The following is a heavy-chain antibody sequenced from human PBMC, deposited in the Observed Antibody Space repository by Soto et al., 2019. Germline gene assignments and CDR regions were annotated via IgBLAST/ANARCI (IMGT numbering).Heavy chain of an antibody. V-gene: IGHV6-1*01. CDR2: TYYRSKWYN. D-gene: IGHD6-6*01. CDR1: GDSVSSNSAA. Sequence: SQTLSLTCAISGDSVSSNSAAWNWIRQSPSRGLEWLGRTYYRSKWYNDYAVSVKSRITINPDTSKNQFSLQLNSVTPEDTAVYYCARDNPIIAARRCYYGMDVWGQGTTVTVSS. CDR3: ARDNPIIAARRCYYGMDV. J-gene: IGHJ6*02.